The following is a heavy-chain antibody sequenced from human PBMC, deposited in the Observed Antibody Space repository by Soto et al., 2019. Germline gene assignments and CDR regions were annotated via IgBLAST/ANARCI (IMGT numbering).Heavy chain of an antibody. CDR2: ISGSGGST. Sequence: EVQLLESGGGLVQPGGSLRLSCAASGFTFSSYAMSWVRQAPGKGLEWVSAISGSGGSTYYADSVKGRFTISRDNSKNTLYLQMSSLSAKDTALYYCAREYYYDSSGYSSHYFGVDYWGQGTLVTVSS. CDR1: GFTFSSYA. V-gene: IGHV3-23*01. D-gene: IGHD3-22*01. J-gene: IGHJ4*02. CDR3: AREYYYDSSGYSSHYFGVDY.